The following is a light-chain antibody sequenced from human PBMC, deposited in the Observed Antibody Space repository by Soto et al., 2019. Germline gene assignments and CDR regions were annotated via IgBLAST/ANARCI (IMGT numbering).Light chain of an antibody. CDR2: SAS. J-gene: IGKJ4*01. CDR1: QSIDNY. Sequence: ASQSIDNYLNWYQQKSGKAPQLLIYSASHLQSGVPSRFSGGGYGTDFILTISSLQPEDSAIYFCQQSITAPLTFGGGTKVDIK. CDR3: QQSITAPLT. V-gene: IGKV1-39*01.